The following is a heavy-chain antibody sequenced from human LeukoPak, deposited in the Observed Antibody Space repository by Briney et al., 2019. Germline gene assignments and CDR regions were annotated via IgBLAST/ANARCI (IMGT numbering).Heavy chain of an antibody. V-gene: IGHV3-33*08. D-gene: IGHD3-10*01. CDR3: AREDLGSGSFSSF. J-gene: IGHJ4*02. CDR1: GFTFSSYW. CDR2: IWYDGSNK. Sequence: PGGSLRLSCAASGFTFSSYWMSWVRQAPGKGLEWVAVIWYDGSNKYYADSVKGRFTISRDNSKNTLYLQMNSLRAEDTVVYYCAREDLGSGSFSSFWGQGTLVTVSS.